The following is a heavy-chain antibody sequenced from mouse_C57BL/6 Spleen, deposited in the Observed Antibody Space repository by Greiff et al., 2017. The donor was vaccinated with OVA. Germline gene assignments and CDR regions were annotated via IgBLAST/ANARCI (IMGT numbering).Heavy chain of an antibody. CDR2: ISSGGSYT. CDR3: ARHENSNSFAY. V-gene: IGHV5-6*01. Sequence: EVKLMESGGDLVKPGGSLKLSCAASGFTFSSYGMSWVRQTPDKRLEWVATISSGGSYTYYPDSVKGRFTISRDNAKNTLYLQMSSLKSEDTAMYYCARHENSNSFAYWGQGTLVTVSA. J-gene: IGHJ3*01. CDR1: GFTFSSYG. D-gene: IGHD2-5*01.